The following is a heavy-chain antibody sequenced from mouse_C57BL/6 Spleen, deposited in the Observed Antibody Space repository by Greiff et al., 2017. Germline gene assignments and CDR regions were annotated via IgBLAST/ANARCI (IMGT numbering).Heavy chain of an antibody. Sequence: EVQLQQSGPELVKPGASVKISCKASGYSFTDYNMNWVKQSNGKSLEWIGVINPNYGTTSYNHKFKGKATLTVDKSSSTAYRQLNSLTSEDSAVYYCARSVLFITTVPFFDYWGQGTTLTVSS. V-gene: IGHV1-39*01. CDR1: GYSFTDYN. CDR3: ARSVLFITTVPFFDY. D-gene: IGHD1-1*01. CDR2: INPNYGTT. J-gene: IGHJ2*01.